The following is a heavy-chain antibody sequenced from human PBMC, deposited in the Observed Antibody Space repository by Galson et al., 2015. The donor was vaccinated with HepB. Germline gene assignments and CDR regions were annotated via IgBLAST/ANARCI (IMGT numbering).Heavy chain of an antibody. CDR2: ISWNSGSI. V-gene: IGHV3-9*01. J-gene: IGHJ4*02. Sequence: SLRLSCAAPGFTFDDYAMHWVRQAPGKGLEWVSGISWNSGSIGYADSVKGRFTISRDNAKNSLYLQMNSLRAEDTALYYCARSHRSTSFDYWGQGTLVTVSS. D-gene: IGHD2-2*01. CDR3: ARSHRSTSFDY. CDR1: GFTFDDYA.